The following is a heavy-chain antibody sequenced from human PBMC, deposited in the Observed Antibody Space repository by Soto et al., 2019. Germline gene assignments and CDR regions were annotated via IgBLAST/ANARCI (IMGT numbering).Heavy chain of an antibody. D-gene: IGHD1-1*01. V-gene: IGHV3-7*01. Sequence: EVQLVESGGGLVQPGGSLRLSCAASGFTFSSYWMSWVRQAPGKGLEWVANIKQDGFEKYYVDSVKGRFTISRDDAKNSLYLQMDSLRAEDTAVYFCARDREQHYFDYWGQGTLVTVSS. CDR2: IKQDGFEK. CDR1: GFTFSSYW. J-gene: IGHJ4*02. CDR3: ARDREQHYFDY.